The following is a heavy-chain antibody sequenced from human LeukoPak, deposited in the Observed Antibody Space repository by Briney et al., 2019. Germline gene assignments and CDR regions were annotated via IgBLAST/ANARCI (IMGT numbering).Heavy chain of an antibody. Sequence: GGSLRLSCSASGFTFSDYDMNWIRQAPGKGLEWVSYIRIDGSTIYDADSVKGRFTISRDNAKNSLYLQMNSLRAEDTAVYYCAREGRGYYGDFDYWGQGTLVTVSS. V-gene: IGHV3-11*01. J-gene: IGHJ4*02. CDR3: AREGRGYYGDFDY. D-gene: IGHD3-22*01. CDR2: IRIDGSTI. CDR1: GFTFSDYD.